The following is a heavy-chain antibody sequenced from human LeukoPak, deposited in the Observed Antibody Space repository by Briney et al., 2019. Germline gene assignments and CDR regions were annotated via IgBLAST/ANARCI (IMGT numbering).Heavy chain of an antibody. CDR2: IYCSGSN. J-gene: IGHJ1*01. Sequence: SETLSLTCTVSGGSISSYYWSWIRQPPGKGLEWIGYIYCSGSNNYNPSLKSRVTISVDTSKNQVSQKLTSVTAADTAVYYCARGAWYSSSWYEYFQHWGQGTLVTVSS. CDR1: GGSISSYY. D-gene: IGHD6-13*01. CDR3: ARGAWYSSSWYEYFQH. V-gene: IGHV4-59*01.